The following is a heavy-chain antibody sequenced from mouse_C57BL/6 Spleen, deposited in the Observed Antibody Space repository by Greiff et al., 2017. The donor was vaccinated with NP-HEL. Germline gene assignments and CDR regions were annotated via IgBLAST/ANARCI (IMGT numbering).Heavy chain of an antibody. J-gene: IGHJ1*03. CDR1: GYTFTDYY. CDR2: INPYNGGT. CDR3: AIAYYSNPYWYFDV. Sequence: VQLQQSGPVLVKPGASVKMSCKASGYTFTDYYMNWVKQSHGKSLEWIGVINPYNGGTSYNQKFKGKATLTVDKSSSTAYMELNSLTSEDSAVYYCAIAYYSNPYWYFDVWGTGTTVIVSS. V-gene: IGHV1-19*01. D-gene: IGHD2-5*01.